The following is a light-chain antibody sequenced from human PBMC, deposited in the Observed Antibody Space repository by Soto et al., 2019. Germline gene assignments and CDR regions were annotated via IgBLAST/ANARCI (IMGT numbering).Light chain of an antibody. Sequence: DIQMTQSPSSLSASVGDRVTIPCRASQSISSYLNWYQQKPGKAPKLLIYAASSLQSGVPSRFSGSGSGTDFTLTISSLQPEDFATYYCQQSYSTFSITFGQGTRLEIK. J-gene: IGKJ5*01. V-gene: IGKV1-39*01. CDR2: AAS. CDR1: QSISSY. CDR3: QQSYSTFSIT.